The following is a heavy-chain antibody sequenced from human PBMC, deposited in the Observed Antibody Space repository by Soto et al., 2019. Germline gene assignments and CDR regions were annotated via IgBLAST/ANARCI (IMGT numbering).Heavy chain of an antibody. D-gene: IGHD3-16*01. J-gene: IGHJ6*02. CDR3: ATDAYTRYSYYYYGMDV. V-gene: IGHV3-30*03. Sequence: GGSLRLSCAASGFTFSSYGMHWVRQAPGKGLEWVAVISYDGSNKYYADSVKGRFTISRDNSKNTLYLQMNSLRAEDTAVYYCATDAYTRYSYYYYGMDVWGQGTTVTVSS. CDR2: ISYDGSNK. CDR1: GFTFSSYG.